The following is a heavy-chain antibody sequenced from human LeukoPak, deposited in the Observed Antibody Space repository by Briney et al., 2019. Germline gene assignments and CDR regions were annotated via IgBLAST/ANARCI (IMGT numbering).Heavy chain of an antibody. CDR2: IRYDGSKK. V-gene: IGHV3-30*02. CDR1: GFTFSSSG. J-gene: IGHJ4*02. D-gene: IGHD6-19*01. CDR3: AKVRYSSGPDTYYFDY. Sequence: PGGSLRLSCAASGFTFSSSGMHWVRQAPGKGLEWVAFIRYDGSKKYYADSVKGRFTISRDNSKNTLYLQMHSLRDEDTAVYYCAKVRYSSGPDTYYFDYWGQGTLVTVSS.